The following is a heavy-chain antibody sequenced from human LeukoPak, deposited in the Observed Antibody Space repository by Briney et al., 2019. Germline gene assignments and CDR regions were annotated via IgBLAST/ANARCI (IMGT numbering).Heavy chain of an antibody. J-gene: IGHJ4*02. D-gene: IGHD5-24*01. CDR1: RLNVSTNY. V-gene: IGHV3-66*01. Sequence: GGSLRLSCVPSRLNVSTNYMSWVRQAPGKGLEWVSIIYSGGPTYYADSVKGRFTISRDNSKNTLYLQMSRLRADDTAVYYCARDWGRTHGYNWGPFDYWGQGTLVTVSS. CDR3: ARDWGRTHGYNWGPFDY. CDR2: IYSGGPT.